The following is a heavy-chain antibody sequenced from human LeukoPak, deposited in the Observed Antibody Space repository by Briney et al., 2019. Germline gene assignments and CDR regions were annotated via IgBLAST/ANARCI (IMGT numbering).Heavy chain of an antibody. CDR2: ISGSGGST. D-gene: IGHD5-18*01. CDR1: GFTFSSYA. J-gene: IGHJ3*02. V-gene: IGHV3-23*01. CDR3: ARARSSYGYGDAFDI. Sequence: GGSLRLSCAASGFTFSSYAMTWIRQAPGKGLEWVSSISGSGGSTYYADSVKGRFTISRDNSRNTLYLQMNSLRAEDTAVYYCARARSSYGYGDAFDIWGQGTMVTVSS.